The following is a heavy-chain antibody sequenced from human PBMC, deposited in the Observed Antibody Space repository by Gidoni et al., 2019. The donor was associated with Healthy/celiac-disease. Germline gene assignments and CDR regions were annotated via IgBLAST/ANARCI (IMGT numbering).Heavy chain of an antibody. Sequence: EVQLVESGEGLVQPGGSLRLSCAASGFPFSSYAMHWVRQAPGKGLEYVSAISSNGGSTYYADSVKGRFTISRDNSKNTLYLQMGSLRAEDMAVYYCARDPVSNYDFWSGYMDVWGKGTTVTVSS. CDR3: ARDPVSNYDFWSGYMDV. V-gene: IGHV3-64*02. D-gene: IGHD3-3*01. CDR2: ISSNGGST. CDR1: GFPFSSYA. J-gene: IGHJ6*03.